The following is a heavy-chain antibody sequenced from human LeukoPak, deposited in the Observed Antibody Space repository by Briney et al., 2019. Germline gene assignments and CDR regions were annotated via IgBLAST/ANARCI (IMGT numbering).Heavy chain of an antibody. J-gene: IGHJ4*02. CDR3: AKVNSPGYCSGSSCYSYFFDY. V-gene: IGHV3-23*01. Sequence: GGSLRLSCAASGFTFSSYGMSWVRQAPGKGLEWVSAISGSVGSTYYADSVKGRFTISRDNSKNTLYLQMNSLRAEDTAVYYCAKVNSPGYCSGSSCYSYFFDYWGQGTLVTVSS. CDR2: ISGSVGST. CDR1: GFTFSSYG. D-gene: IGHD2-15*01.